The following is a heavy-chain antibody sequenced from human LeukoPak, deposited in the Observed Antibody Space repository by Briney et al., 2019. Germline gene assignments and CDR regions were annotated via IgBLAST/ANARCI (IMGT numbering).Heavy chain of an antibody. Sequence: ASVKVSCKASGYTFTSYGISWVRQAPGQGLEWMGWISAYNGNTNYAQKLQGRVTMITDTSTSTAYMELRSLRSDDTAVYYCAREKVPKAVLRYFDWLPLGMDVWGQGTTVTVSS. J-gene: IGHJ6*02. CDR1: GYTFTSYG. CDR3: AREKVPKAVLRYFDWLPLGMDV. V-gene: IGHV1-18*01. CDR2: ISAYNGNT. D-gene: IGHD3-9*01.